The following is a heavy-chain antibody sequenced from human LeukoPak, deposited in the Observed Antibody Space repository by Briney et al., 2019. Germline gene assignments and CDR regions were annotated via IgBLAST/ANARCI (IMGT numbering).Heavy chain of an antibody. Sequence: PSETLSLTCTVSGGSISSCSYYWSWIRQPAGKGLEWIERIYTSGGTNYNPSLKSRVTISVDTSKNQLSLKLSSVTAADTAVYYCARSSSSWNWGQGTLVTVSS. V-gene: IGHV4-61*02. J-gene: IGHJ4*02. CDR1: GGSISSCSYY. CDR2: IYTSGGT. D-gene: IGHD6-13*01. CDR3: ARSSSSWN.